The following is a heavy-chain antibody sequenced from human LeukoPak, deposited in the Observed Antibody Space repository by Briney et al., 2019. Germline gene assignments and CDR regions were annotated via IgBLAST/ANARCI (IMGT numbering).Heavy chain of an antibody. J-gene: IGHJ4*02. V-gene: IGHV1-2*02. CDR1: GYIFSDYY. CDR3: ARMGAFTDIDY. D-gene: IGHD3-9*01. Sequence: ASVKVSCKASGYIFSDYYMHWVRQAPGQGLEWMGWTNPDTDGTKYAQNFQDRVTLTRDTSTSTAFMEVTSLTSDDTAVYYCARMGAFTDIDYWGQGTLVTVSS. CDR2: TNPDTDGT.